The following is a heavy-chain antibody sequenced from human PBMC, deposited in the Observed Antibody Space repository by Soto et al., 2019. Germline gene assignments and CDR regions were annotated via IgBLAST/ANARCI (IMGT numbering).Heavy chain of an antibody. J-gene: IGHJ4*02. V-gene: IGHV3-30-3*01. D-gene: IGHD1-26*01. Sequence: QVQLVESGGGVVQPGRSLRLSCAASGFTFSSYAMHWVRQAPGKGLEWVAVISYDGSNKYYADSVKGRFTISRDNSKNTLYLQMNSLRAEDTAVYYCARGDRWELESFDYWGQGTLVTVSS. CDR2: ISYDGSNK. CDR3: ARGDRWELESFDY. CDR1: GFTFSSYA.